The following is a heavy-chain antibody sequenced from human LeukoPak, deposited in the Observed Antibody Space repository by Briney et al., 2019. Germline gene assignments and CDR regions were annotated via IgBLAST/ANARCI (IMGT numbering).Heavy chain of an antibody. CDR2: ISSSSTYI. V-gene: IGHV3-21*04. CDR3: ARDIGPYYYDSSGYPQFDY. Sequence: GGSLRLSCAPSGFTFSSYGMNWVRQAPGRGLEWVSSISSSSTYIYYADSVKGRFTISRDNAKNPLYLQMNSLRAEDTAVYYCARDIGPYYYDSSGYPQFDYWGQGTLVTVSS. J-gene: IGHJ4*02. D-gene: IGHD3-22*01. CDR1: GFTFSSYG.